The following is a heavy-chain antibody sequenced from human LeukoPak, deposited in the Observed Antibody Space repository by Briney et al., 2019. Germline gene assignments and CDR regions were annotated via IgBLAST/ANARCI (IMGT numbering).Heavy chain of an antibody. CDR2: ISGSGGST. CDR1: GFTFSSYA. V-gene: IGHV3-23*01. D-gene: IGHD3-22*01. CDR3: ARVLRDISGYYDY. Sequence: PGGSLRLSCAASGFTFSSYAMSWVRQAPGKGLGWVSAISGSGGSTYYADSVKGRFTISRDNSKNTLYLQMGSLRAEDMAVYYCARVLRDISGYYDYWGQGTLVTVFS. J-gene: IGHJ4*02.